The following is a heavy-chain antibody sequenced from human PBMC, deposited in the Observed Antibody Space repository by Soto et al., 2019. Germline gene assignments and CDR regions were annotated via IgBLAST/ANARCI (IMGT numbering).Heavy chain of an antibody. Sequence: SETLSLTCTVSGGSISSGGYYWSWIRQHPGKGLEWIGYIYYSGSTYYNPSLKSRVTISVDRSKNQFSLKLSSVTAADTAVYYCARKVRYSQRGGFDYWGQGTLVTVSS. CDR1: GGSISSGGYY. CDR2: IYYSGST. CDR3: ARKVRYSQRGGFDY. D-gene: IGHD5-18*01. J-gene: IGHJ4*02. V-gene: IGHV4-31*03.